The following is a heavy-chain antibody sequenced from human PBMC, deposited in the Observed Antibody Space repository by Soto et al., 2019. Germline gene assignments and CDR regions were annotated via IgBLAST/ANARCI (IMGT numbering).Heavy chain of an antibody. D-gene: IGHD6-13*01. CDR2: IDPSDSYT. CDR1: GYSFTSYW. CDR3: ARRGSSHPYYYYGMDV. V-gene: IGHV5-10-1*01. Sequence: HGESLKISCKGSGYSFTSYWISWVHQMPGKGLEWMGRIDPSDSYTNYSPSFQGHVTISADKSISTAYLQWSSLKASDTAMYYCARRGSSHPYYYYGMDVWGQGTTVTVSS. J-gene: IGHJ6*02.